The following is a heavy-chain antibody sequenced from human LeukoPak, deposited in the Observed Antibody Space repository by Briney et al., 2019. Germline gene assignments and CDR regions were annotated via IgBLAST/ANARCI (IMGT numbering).Heavy chain of an antibody. CDR1: GYTFTGYY. CDR2: ISAYNGNT. CDR3: AARTDYCSGGSCYLNWFDP. D-gene: IGHD2-15*01. Sequence: ASVKVSCKASGYTFTGYYMHWVRQAPGQGLEWMGWISAYNGNTNYAQKLQGRVTMTTDTSTSTAYMELRSLRSDDTAVYYCAARTDYCSGGSCYLNWFDPWGQGTLVTVSS. J-gene: IGHJ5*02. V-gene: IGHV1-18*04.